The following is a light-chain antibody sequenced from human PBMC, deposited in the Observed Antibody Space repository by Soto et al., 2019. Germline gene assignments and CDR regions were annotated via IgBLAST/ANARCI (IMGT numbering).Light chain of an antibody. Sequence: EIVMTQSPATLSVSPGERATLSCRASQSVSSNLAWYQQNPGQAPRLLIYGASTRATGIPARFSGSGSGTEFTLTISSLQSEDFAVYYCQQYNNWPLYTFGQGTKLDIK. CDR1: QSVSSN. CDR3: QQYNNWPLYT. CDR2: GAS. V-gene: IGKV3-15*01. J-gene: IGKJ2*01.